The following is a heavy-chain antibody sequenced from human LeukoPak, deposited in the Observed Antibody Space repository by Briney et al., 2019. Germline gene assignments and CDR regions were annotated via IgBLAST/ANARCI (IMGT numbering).Heavy chain of an antibody. Sequence: PGGSLRLSCAASGFTFSSYEMNWVRQAPGKGLEWVSHIGRRGNAIYYADSVKGRFTISRDNAKNSLYLQMNSLRAEDTAFYYCARAISLDYGDYYFDSWGQGTLVTVSS. J-gene: IGHJ4*02. CDR3: ARAISLDYGDYYFDS. CDR1: GFTFSSYE. V-gene: IGHV3-48*03. CDR2: IGRRGNAI. D-gene: IGHD4-17*01.